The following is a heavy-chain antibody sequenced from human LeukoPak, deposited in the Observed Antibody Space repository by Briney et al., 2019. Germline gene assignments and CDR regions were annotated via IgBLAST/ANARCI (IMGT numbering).Heavy chain of an antibody. CDR3: AREPQGNYVWGSYRENYYMDV. J-gene: IGHJ6*03. CDR2: FDPEDGET. D-gene: IGHD3-16*02. V-gene: IGHV1-24*01. CDR1: GYTLTELS. Sequence: ASVKVSCKVSGYTLTELSMHWVRQAPGKGLEWMGGFDPEDGETIYAQKFQGRVTMTEDTSTDTAYMELSSLRSDDTAVYYCAREPQGNYVWGSYRENYYMDVWGKGTTVTISS.